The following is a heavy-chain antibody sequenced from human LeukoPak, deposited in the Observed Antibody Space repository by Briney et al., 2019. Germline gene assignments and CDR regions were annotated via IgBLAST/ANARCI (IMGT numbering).Heavy chain of an antibody. Sequence: GGSLRLSCAASGFTVSSNYMSWVRQAPGKGLEWVSVIYSGGSTYYAASVKGRFTISRDNSKNTLYLQMNSLRAEDTAVYYCFSFGVVVVAAVWGQGTMVGVSS. D-gene: IGHD2-15*01. J-gene: IGHJ3*01. CDR1: GFTVSSNY. V-gene: IGHV3-66*01. CDR3: FSFGVVVVAAV. CDR2: IYSGGST.